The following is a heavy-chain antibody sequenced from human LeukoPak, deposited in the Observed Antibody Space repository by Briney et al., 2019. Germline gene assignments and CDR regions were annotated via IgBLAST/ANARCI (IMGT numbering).Heavy chain of an antibody. V-gene: IGHV4-61*09. CDR2: IYTSGST. CDR3: ARFTWSGYYFDY. J-gene: IGHJ4*02. Sequence: SQTLSLTCTVSGGSISSGGYYWSWIRQPPGKGLEWIGYIYTSGSTNYNPSLKSRVTISVDTSKNQFSLKLSSVTAADTAVYYCARFTWSGYYFDYWGQGTLVTVSS. CDR1: GGSISSGGYY. D-gene: IGHD3-3*01.